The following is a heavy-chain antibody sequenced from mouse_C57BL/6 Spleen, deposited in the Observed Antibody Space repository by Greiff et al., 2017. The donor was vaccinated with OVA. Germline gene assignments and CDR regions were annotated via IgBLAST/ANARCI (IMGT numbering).Heavy chain of an antibody. Sequence: EVMLVASGGGLVKPGGSLKLSCAASGFTFSDYGMHWVRQAPEKGLAWVAYISSGSSTIYYADTVQGRFTISRANAKNTLFLQITSLREEDTGMYCCARPGGNYDAMDYWGQGTSVTVSS. J-gene: IGHJ4*01. CDR1: GFTFSDYG. D-gene: IGHD2-1*01. CDR3: ARPGGNYDAMDY. V-gene: IGHV5-17*01. CDR2: ISSGSSTI.